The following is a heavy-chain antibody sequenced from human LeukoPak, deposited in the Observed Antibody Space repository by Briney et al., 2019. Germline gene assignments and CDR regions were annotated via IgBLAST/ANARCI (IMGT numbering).Heavy chain of an antibody. Sequence: SQTLSLTCAISGDSVSSNSVAWNWIRQSPSRGLEWLGRTYSRSKWYNDYAASVKSRITINPDTSKNQFSLQLNSVTPEDTAMYYCARGVQPLHESDVFDIWGQGTMVTVSS. J-gene: IGHJ3*02. D-gene: IGHD2-2*01. CDR2: TYSRSKWYN. CDR3: ARGVQPLHESDVFDI. V-gene: IGHV6-1*01. CDR1: GDSVSSNSVA.